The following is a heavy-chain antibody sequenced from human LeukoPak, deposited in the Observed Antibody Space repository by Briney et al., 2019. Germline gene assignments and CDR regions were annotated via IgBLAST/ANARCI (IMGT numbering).Heavy chain of an antibody. Sequence: GGSLRLSCAASGFTVSSNYMSWVRQAPGKGLEWVSVIYSGGSTYYADSVKGRFTISRDNSKNTLYLQMNSLRAEDTAVYYCARDYCSSTSCSSYYYYYGMDVWGQGTTVTVSS. D-gene: IGHD2-2*01. J-gene: IGHJ6*02. CDR1: GFTVSSNY. CDR2: IYSGGST. CDR3: ARDYCSSTSCSSYYYYYGMDV. V-gene: IGHV3-53*01.